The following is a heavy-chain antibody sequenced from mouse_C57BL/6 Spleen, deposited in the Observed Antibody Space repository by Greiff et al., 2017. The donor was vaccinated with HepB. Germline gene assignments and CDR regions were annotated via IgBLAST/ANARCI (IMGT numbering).Heavy chain of an antibody. D-gene: IGHD1-1*01. V-gene: IGHV5-17*01. CDR1: GFTFSDYG. CDR2: ISSGSSTI. Sequence: EVKVVESGGGLVKPGGSLKLSCAASGFTFSDYGMHWVRQAPEKGLEWVAYISSGSSTIYYADTVKGRFTISRDNAKNTLFLQMTSLRSEDTAMYYCARSAVAYYFDYWGQGTTLTVSS. J-gene: IGHJ2*01. CDR3: ARSAVAYYFDY.